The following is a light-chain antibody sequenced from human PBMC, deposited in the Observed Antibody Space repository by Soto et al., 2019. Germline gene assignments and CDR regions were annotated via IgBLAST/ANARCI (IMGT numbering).Light chain of an antibody. J-gene: IGKJ2*01. CDR2: TTS. CDR3: QQYNSYPYT. Sequence: DIQMTQSPSSLSASVGDRVTITCRASQTIAMYVNWFQQKPGKAPKPLIYTTSSLQSGVPPRFSGSGSETDFTLTISRLQPEDSATYFCQQYNSYPYTFGQGTKLEI. V-gene: IGKV1-39*01. CDR1: QTIAMY.